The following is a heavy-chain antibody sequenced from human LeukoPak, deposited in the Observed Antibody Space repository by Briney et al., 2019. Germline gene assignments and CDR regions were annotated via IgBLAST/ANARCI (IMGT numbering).Heavy chain of an antibody. CDR1: GGSISSGGYY. J-gene: IGHJ3*02. CDR3: ARDSGDYYGSGGYYDAFDI. CDR2: IYYSGST. D-gene: IGHD3-10*01. V-gene: IGHV4-31*03. Sequence: PSETLSLTCTVSGGSISSGGYYWSWIRQHPGKGLEWIGYIYYSGSTYYNPSLKSRVTISVDTSKNQFSLKLSSVTAADTAVYYCARDSGDYYGSGGYYDAFDIWGQGTMVTVSS.